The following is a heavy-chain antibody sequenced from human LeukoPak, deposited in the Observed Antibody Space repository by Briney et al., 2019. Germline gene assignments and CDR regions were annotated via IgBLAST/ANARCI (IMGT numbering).Heavy chain of an antibody. CDR2: IYSGGST. V-gene: IGHV3-53*01. Sequence: GGSLRLSCAASGFIVSSNYMSWVRQAPGKGLEWVSVIYSGGSTYYADSVKGRFTISRDNSKNTLYLQMNSLRAEDTAVYYCAREAITSSDAFDIWGQGTMVTVS. CDR1: GFIVSSNY. J-gene: IGHJ3*02. CDR3: AREAITSSDAFDI. D-gene: IGHD5-12*01.